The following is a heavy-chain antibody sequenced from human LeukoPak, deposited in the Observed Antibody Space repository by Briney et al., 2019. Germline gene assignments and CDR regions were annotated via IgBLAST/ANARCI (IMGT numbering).Heavy chain of an antibody. CDR3: ARRARGAKFGSGAFDI. V-gene: IGHV4-34*01. J-gene: IGHJ3*02. CDR1: GGSFSAYY. CDR2: INHSGST. D-gene: IGHD3-10*01. Sequence: SETLSLTCAVYGGSFSAYYWSWIRQPPGKGLEWIGEINHSGSTDYNPSLKSRVTISVDTSRNQFSLKLSSVTAADTAVYYCARRARGAKFGSGAFDIWGQGTMVTVSS.